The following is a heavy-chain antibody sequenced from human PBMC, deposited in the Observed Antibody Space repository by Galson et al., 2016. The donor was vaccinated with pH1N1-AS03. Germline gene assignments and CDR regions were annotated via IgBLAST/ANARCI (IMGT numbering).Heavy chain of an antibody. D-gene: IGHD6-19*01. Sequence: CTVSAYSIPTGHYWGWIRQPQGKGLEWIGSIYHGGTTEYNPSLKSRVTISEDTSKNQFSLRLSSVTAADTALYYCARSPRTIAVAGTFPSRFDPWGQGMLVTVSS. CDR2: IYHGGTT. V-gene: IGHV4-38-2*02. CDR1: AYSIPTGHY. J-gene: IGHJ5*02. CDR3: ARSPRTIAVAGTFPSRFDP.